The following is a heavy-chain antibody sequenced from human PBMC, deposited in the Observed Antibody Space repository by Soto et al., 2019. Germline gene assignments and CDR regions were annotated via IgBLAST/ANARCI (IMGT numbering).Heavy chain of an antibody. V-gene: IGHV3-30*18. J-gene: IGHJ6*02. CDR3: AKGGRGTYYYYYGMDV. Sequence: GGSLRLSCAASGFTFSSYGMHWVRQAPGKGLEWVAFISYDESNKYYADSVKGRFTISRDNSKNTLYLQMNSLRAEDTAVYYCAKGGRGTYYYYYGMDVWGQGTTVTVSS. CDR1: GFTFSSYG. CDR2: ISYDESNK. D-gene: IGHD1-1*01.